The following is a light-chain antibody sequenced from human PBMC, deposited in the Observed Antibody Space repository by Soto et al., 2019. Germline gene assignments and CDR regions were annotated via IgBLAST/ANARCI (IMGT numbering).Light chain of an antibody. V-gene: IGKV3-11*01. J-gene: IGKJ5*01. CDR1: QSFRGL. CDR3: KQRHMWPIT. CDR2: DAY. Sequence: EVVLTQSPVTLSLSPGERATLSCRASQSFRGLLAWYQQKPGQAPRLLIYDAYNRATGLPPRFSGSGSGTDFTLTISSLEPEDSAVYYCKQRHMWPITFGQGTRLEIK.